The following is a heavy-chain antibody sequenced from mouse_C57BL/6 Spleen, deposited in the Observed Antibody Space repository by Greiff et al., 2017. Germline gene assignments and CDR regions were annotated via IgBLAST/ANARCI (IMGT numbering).Heavy chain of an antibody. CDR2: ISSGSSTI. J-gene: IGHJ4*01. D-gene: IGHD2-4*01. V-gene: IGHV5-17*01. Sequence: EVHLVESGGGLVKPGGSLKLSCAASGFSFSDYGMHWVRQAPEKGLEWVAYISSGSSTIYYADTVKGRFTISRDNAKNTLFLQMTSLRSEDTAMYYCARRDYYDKNYAMDYWGQGTSVTVSS. CDR3: ARRDYYDKNYAMDY. CDR1: GFSFSDYG.